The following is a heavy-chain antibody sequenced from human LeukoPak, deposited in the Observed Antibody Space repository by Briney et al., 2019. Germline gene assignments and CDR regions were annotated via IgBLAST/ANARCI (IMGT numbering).Heavy chain of an antibody. CDR1: GFTFSSYA. V-gene: IGHV3-21*01. CDR3: ANFQTVGVKPFEH. D-gene: IGHD3-3*01. J-gene: IGHJ5*02. Sequence: GGSLRLSCAASGFTFSSYAMSWVRQAPGKGLEWVSSISPDSNFIPQADSVKGRFTISRDNAKNSLYLQMESLRVEDTAVYYCANFQTVGVKPFEHWGQGTLVTVSS. CDR2: ISPDSNFI.